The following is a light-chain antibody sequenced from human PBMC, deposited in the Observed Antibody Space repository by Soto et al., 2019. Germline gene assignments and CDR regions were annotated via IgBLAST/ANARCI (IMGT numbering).Light chain of an antibody. CDR2: DAS. J-gene: IGKJ4*01. V-gene: IGKV3-11*01. CDR1: QSVSSN. Sequence: EIVLTQSPATLSLSPGDRATLSCRASQSVSSNLTWYQQRPGQAPRLLIYDASNRATGIPARFSGSGSGTDFTLTISSLETEDFAVYYCQQRTNWPPTFGGGTKVEIK. CDR3: QQRTNWPPT.